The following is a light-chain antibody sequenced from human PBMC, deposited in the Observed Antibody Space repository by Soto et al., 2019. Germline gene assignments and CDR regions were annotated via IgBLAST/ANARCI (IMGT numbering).Light chain of an antibody. CDR1: RSDVGGYNY. V-gene: IGLV2-14*01. CDR2: EVS. Sequence: QSALTQPASVSGSPGQSITISCTGTRSDVGGYNYVSWYQQHPGKAPKLMIYEVSNRPSGVSNRFSGSKSGNTASLTISGLQAEDEADYYCSSHTTSSTHWVFGGGTKLTVL. CDR3: SSHTTSSTHWV. J-gene: IGLJ3*02.